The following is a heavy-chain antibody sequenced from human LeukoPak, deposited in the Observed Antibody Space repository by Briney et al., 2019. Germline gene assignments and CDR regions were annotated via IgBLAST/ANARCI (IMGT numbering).Heavy chain of an antibody. J-gene: IGHJ4*02. Sequence: SETLSLTCAVYGGSFSGYYWSWIRQPPGKGLEWIGEINHSGSTNYNPSLKSRVTISVDTSKNQFSLKLSSVTAADTAVYYCARVPFGELLSANDYWGQGTLVTVSS. CDR2: INHSGST. CDR1: GGSFSGYY. V-gene: IGHV4-34*01. D-gene: IGHD3-10*01. CDR3: ARVPFGELLSANDY.